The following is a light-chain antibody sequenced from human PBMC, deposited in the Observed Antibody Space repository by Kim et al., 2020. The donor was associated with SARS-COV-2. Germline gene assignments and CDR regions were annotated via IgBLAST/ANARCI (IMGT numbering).Light chain of an antibody. V-gene: IGKV3-20*01. Sequence: LSPGERAILSCRASQKIDSSYIAWYQQKFGQAPRLLIYGASTRATGVPDRFNGRGSETDFTLTISRLEPEDFAVYYCQQYDNLPYSFCQGTKLEI. CDR3: QQYDNLPYS. J-gene: IGKJ2*03. CDR2: GAS. CDR1: QKIDSSY.